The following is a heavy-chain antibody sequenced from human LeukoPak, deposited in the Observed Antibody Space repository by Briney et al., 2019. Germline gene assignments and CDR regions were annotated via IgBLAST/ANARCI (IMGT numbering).Heavy chain of an antibody. D-gene: IGHD3-16*01. J-gene: IGHJ4*02. V-gene: IGHV4-39*01. CDR1: GGSINSSSHY. CDR2: IYYSGST. Sequence: SETLSLTCTVSGGSINSSSHYWGWIRQPPGKGLEWIGSIYYSGSTYYNPSLKSRVTISVDTSKNQFSLKLNSVTAADTAVYLCVRQKITTSDYWGQGTLVTVPS. CDR3: VRQKITTSDY.